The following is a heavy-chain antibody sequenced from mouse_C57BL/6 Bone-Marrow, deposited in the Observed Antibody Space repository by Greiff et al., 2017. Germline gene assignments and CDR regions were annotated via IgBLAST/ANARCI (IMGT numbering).Heavy chain of an antibody. V-gene: IGHV1-69*01. CDR3: ARDYSNLYYFDY. D-gene: IGHD2-5*01. Sequence: QVQLQQPGAELVMPGASVKLSCKASGYTFTSYWMHWVKQRPGQGLEWIGELDPSDSYTNYNQKFKGKSTLTVDKSSSTAYMQLSSLTSEDSAVYYWARDYSNLYYFDYWGQGTTLTVSS. CDR2: LDPSDSYT. CDR1: GYTFTSYW. J-gene: IGHJ2*01.